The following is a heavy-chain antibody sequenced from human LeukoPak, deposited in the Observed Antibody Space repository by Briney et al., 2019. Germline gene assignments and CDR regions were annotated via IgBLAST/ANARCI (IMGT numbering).Heavy chain of an antibody. CDR3: ARGAECSGGSCYPYYYYGMDV. V-gene: IGHV3-13*04. J-gene: IGHJ6*02. CDR2: IGTAGDT. CDR1: GFTFSSYD. Sequence: PGGSLRLSCAASGFTFSSYDMHWVRQATGKGLEWVSAIGTAGDTYYPGSVKGRFTISRENAKNSLYLQMNSLRAGDTAVYYCARGAECSGGSCYPYYYYGMDVRGQGTTVTVSS. D-gene: IGHD2-15*01.